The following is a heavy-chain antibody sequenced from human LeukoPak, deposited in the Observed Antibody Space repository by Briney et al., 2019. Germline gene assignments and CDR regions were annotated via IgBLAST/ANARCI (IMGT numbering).Heavy chain of an antibody. D-gene: IGHD6-19*01. CDR3: ARARGEQWLVRNAFDI. Sequence: SETLSLTCTVSGGSTSSYYWSYIRQPAGKGLEWIGRIYTSGSTNYNPSLKSRVTMSVDTSKNQFSLKLSSVTAADTAVYYCARARGEQWLVRNAFDIWGQGTMVTVSS. CDR2: IYTSGST. J-gene: IGHJ3*02. V-gene: IGHV4-4*07. CDR1: GGSTSSYY.